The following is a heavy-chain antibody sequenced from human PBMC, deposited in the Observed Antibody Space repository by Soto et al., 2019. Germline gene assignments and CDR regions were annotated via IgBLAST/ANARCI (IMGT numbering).Heavy chain of an antibody. CDR1: GYTFTSYG. V-gene: IGHV1-18*01. D-gene: IGHD4-17*01. Sequence: ASVKVSCKASGYTFTSYGISWVRQAPGQGLEWMGWISAYNGNTNYAQKLQGRVTMTTDTSTSTAYMELRSLRSDDTAVYYCAGSTNRYGDDAFDIRGQGTMVTVSS. CDR2: ISAYNGNT. J-gene: IGHJ3*02. CDR3: AGSTNRYGDDAFDI.